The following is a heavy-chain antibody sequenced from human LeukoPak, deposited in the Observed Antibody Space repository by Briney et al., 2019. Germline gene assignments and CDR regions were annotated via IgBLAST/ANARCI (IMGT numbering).Heavy chain of an antibody. CDR3: ARVSAAAFDY. D-gene: IGHD6-13*01. J-gene: IGHJ4*02. CDR1: GFTFSNAW. CDR2: IYSGGST. V-gene: IGHV3-53*01. Sequence: SGGSLRLSCAASGFTFSNAWMSWVRQAPGKGLEWVSVIYSGGSTYYADSVKGRFTISRDNSKNTLYLQMNSLRAEDTAVYYCARVSAAAFDYWGQGTLVTVSS.